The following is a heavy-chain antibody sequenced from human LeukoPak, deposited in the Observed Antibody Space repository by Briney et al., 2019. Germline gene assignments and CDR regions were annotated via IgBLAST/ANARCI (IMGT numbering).Heavy chain of an antibody. V-gene: IGHV4-34*01. CDR3: AKDAKRELNYAYSLDF. CDR1: GVSFSGFG. D-gene: IGHD5-12*01. J-gene: IGHJ4*02. CDR2: INDRGHT. Sequence: PSETLSLTCAAYGVSFSGFGWHWIRQFPGKGLEWIGEINDRGHTNYNPSLESRVTISVDTSKKQFSLKLNSVTAADTAVYYCAKDAKRELNYAYSLDFWGQGTLVTVSS.